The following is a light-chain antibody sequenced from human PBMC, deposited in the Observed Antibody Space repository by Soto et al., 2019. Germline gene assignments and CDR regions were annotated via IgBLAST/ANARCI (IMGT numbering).Light chain of an antibody. Sequence: ETVMTQSPATLSVSPGERVTLSCRASQSVRTNLVWYQQSPGQPPRLLIYGASDRVAGVPDRFSGSGSGTDFTLTISRLEPEDFAVYYCQQYGNSIPITFGQGTRLEIK. J-gene: IGKJ5*01. CDR3: QQYGNSIPIT. V-gene: IGKV3-15*01. CDR1: QSVRTN. CDR2: GAS.